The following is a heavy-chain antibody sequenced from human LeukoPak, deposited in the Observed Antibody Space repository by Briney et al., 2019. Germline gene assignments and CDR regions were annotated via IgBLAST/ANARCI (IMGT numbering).Heavy chain of an antibody. CDR1: GGTFSSYA. CDR2: IFPIFGTA. D-gene: IGHD2-2*02. CDR3: ARGRIPIVVVPAAILPYFDY. V-gene: IGHV1-69*05. J-gene: IGHJ4*02. Sequence: SVEVSCKASGGTFSSYAIGWVRQAPGQGLEWMGGIFPIFGTANYAQKFQGRVTITTDESTSTAYMELSSLRSEDTAVYYCARGRIPIVVVPAAILPYFDYWGQGTLVTVSS.